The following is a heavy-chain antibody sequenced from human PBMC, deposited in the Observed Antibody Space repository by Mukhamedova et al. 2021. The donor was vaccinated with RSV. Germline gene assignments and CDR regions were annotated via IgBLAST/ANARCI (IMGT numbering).Heavy chain of an antibody. D-gene: IGHD3-10*01. Sequence: TISRDNAKNSLFLQMNSLRAEDTAVYYCARDRAQPITMVRFDYWGQGTLVTVSS. V-gene: IGHV3-11*06. J-gene: IGHJ4*02. CDR3: ARDRAQPITMVRFDY.